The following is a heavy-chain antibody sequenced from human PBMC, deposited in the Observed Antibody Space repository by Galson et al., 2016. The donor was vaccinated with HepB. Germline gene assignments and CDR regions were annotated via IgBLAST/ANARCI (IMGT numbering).Heavy chain of an antibody. CDR3: ARDIGNSRVWPWFDP. CDR1: GYTFTGYY. CDR2: INPNSGGT. J-gene: IGHJ5*02. V-gene: IGHV1-2*04. D-gene: IGHD6-19*01. Sequence: SVKVSCKASGYTFTGYYIYWVRQAPGQGLEWMGWINPNSGGTNYAQKFQGWVTMTRDTTTSTAYMELSRLRSDDTAVCYCARDIGNSRVWPWFDPWGQGTLVTVSS.